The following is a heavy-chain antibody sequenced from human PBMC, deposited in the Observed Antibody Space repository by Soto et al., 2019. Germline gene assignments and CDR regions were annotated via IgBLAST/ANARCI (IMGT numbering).Heavy chain of an antibody. CDR1: GGTFSTYT. J-gene: IGHJ3*01. CDR2: IIPMLTVT. Sequence: QVHLEQSGAEVKKPGSSVKVSCKAAGGTFSTYTLIWVRQAPGQGLEWMGRIIPMLTVTNSAQKFQGRVTLNAERSTSTAFMELTSLTSDDTAVYYCSIGSWSAETFDVWGQGTMVTVSS. V-gene: IGHV1-69*02. D-gene: IGHD2-2*01. CDR3: SIGSWSAETFDV.